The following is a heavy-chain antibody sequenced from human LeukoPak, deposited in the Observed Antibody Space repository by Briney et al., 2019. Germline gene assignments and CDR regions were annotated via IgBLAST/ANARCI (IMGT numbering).Heavy chain of an antibody. D-gene: IGHD5-18*01. V-gene: IGHV3-64*01. CDR1: GFTFSSYA. Sequence: PGGSLRLSCAASGFTFSSYAMHWGRQAPGKGLQYGSGISSNGESTYYANSVKGRFTISRDNSKNTLYLQMGSLRAEDMAVCYCARAGYSYGFVWGQGTLVTVSS. CDR2: ISSNGEST. J-gene: IGHJ4*02. CDR3: ARAGYSYGFV.